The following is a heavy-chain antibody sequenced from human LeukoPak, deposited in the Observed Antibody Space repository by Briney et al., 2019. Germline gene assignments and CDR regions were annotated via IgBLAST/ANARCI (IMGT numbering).Heavy chain of an antibody. Sequence: SETLSLTCTVSGGSISSYYWSWIRQPPGKGLEWIGYIYYSGSTTYNPSLKSRVTISVDTSKNQSSLKLSSVTAADTAVYYCARHRRIAVAGSYYYYGMDVWGQGTTVTVSS. CDR1: GGSISSYY. CDR2: IYYSGST. CDR3: ARHRRIAVAGSYYYYGMDV. V-gene: IGHV4-59*08. D-gene: IGHD6-19*01. J-gene: IGHJ6*02.